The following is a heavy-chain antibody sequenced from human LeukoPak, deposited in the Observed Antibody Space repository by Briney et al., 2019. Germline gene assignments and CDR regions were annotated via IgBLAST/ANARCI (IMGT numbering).Heavy chain of an antibody. CDR2: INWNSRNI. D-gene: IGHD1-26*01. J-gene: IGHJ3*02. Sequence: GGSLRLSCAASGITFENYAMHWVRQAPGKGLEWVSGINWNSRNIGYEDAVKGRFTISRDNAKNSLFLQMNSLKPEDTAMYFCAKANSGTYSGTFDIWGQGTMVTVSS. V-gene: IGHV3-9*01. CDR3: AKANSGTYSGTFDI. CDR1: GITFENYA.